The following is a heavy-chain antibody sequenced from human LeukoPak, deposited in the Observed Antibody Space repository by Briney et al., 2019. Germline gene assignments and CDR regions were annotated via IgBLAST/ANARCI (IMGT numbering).Heavy chain of an antibody. Sequence: ASVKVSCKASGDTFSSYTISWVRQAPGQGLEWMGRIIPILGIANYAQKFQGRVTITADKSTSTAYMELSSLRSEDTAVYYCAREKYSRISFDYWGQGTLVTVSS. D-gene: IGHD6-13*01. CDR3: AREKYSRISFDY. J-gene: IGHJ4*02. CDR1: GDTFSSYT. V-gene: IGHV1-69*04. CDR2: IIPILGIA.